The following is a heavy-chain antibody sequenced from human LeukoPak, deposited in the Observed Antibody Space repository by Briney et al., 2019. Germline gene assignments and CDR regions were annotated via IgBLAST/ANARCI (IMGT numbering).Heavy chain of an antibody. J-gene: IGHJ5*02. CDR3: AKSSGYTYNWFDP. D-gene: IGHD3-22*01. Sequence: SVKVSCKASGGTFSSYAISWVRQAPGQGLEWMGRIIPILGIANYAQKFQGRVTITADKSTSTAYMELSSLRSEDTAVYYCAKSSGYTYNWFDPWGQGTLVTVSS. V-gene: IGHV1-69*04. CDR1: GGTFSSYA. CDR2: IIPILGIA.